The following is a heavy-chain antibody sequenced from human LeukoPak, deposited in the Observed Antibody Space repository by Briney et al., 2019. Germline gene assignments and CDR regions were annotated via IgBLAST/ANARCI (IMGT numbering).Heavy chain of an antibody. CDR2: IYFGECT. CDR1: VGSISSSNLF. D-gene: IGHD2-15*01. CDR3: ARQFPNATEVFDI. Sequence: SDTLSLPCTDSVGSISSSNLFWGWIRQPPGKGLEGIGSIYFGECTYYNQSLKRQSTISVVTSKNQLALTLTSVSAPHTAGCFWARQFPNATEVFDIWVQGRMVTVSS. J-gene: IGHJ3*02. V-gene: IGHV4-39*01.